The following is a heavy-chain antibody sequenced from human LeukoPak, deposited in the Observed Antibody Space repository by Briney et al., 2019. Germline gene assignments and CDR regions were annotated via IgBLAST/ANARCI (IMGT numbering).Heavy chain of an antibody. D-gene: IGHD6-19*01. J-gene: IGHJ6*02. Sequence: SQTLSLTCAISGDSVSSNSAAWNWIRQSPSRGLEWLGRTYYRSKWYNDYAVSVKSRITINPDTSKNQFSLQLNSETPEDTAVYYCARGGSSGPSYYYYGMDVWGQGTTVTVSS. CDR2: TYYRSKWYN. CDR3: ARGGSSGPSYYYYGMDV. V-gene: IGHV6-1*01. CDR1: GDSVSSNSAA.